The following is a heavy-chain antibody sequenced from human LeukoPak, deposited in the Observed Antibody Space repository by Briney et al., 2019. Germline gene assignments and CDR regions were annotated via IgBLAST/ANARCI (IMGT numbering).Heavy chain of an antibody. V-gene: IGHV4-34*01. Sequence: GSLRLSFAASGFNFSSYSMSRVRQPPGKGLEGIGGINHSGSTNYNPSLKSRVTISVDTSKNQFSLKLSSVTAADTAVYYCARVGYTVSSGWYGSDYWGQGTLVTVSS. J-gene: IGHJ4*02. CDR2: INHSGST. D-gene: IGHD6-19*01. CDR3: ARVGYTVSSGWYGSDY. CDR1: GFNFSSYS.